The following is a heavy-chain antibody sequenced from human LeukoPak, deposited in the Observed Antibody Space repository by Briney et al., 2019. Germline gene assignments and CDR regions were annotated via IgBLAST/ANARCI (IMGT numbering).Heavy chain of an antibody. Sequence: PGGSLTLSCAASGFTFSDYAMDWVRQAPGKGLEWVSVIRSSGDTTYYADFVKGRFTISRDNSKNTLYLQMNSLRAEDTAVYYCAKGYYASGSSLSAFDYWGQGTLVTVSS. D-gene: IGHD3-10*01. J-gene: IGHJ4*02. CDR3: AKGYYASGSSLSAFDY. CDR1: GFTFSDYA. CDR2: IRSSGDTT. V-gene: IGHV3-23*01.